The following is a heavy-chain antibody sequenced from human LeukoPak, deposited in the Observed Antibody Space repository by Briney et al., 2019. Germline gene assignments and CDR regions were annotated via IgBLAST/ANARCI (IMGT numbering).Heavy chain of an antibody. CDR2: IYYSGST. CDR1: GGSISSSSYY. V-gene: IGHV4-39*07. J-gene: IGHJ6*03. CDR3: ARGSSTVTTLYYYHYMDV. Sequence: PSETLSLTCTVSGGSISSSSYYWGWIRQPPGKGLEWIGSIYYSGSTYYNPSLKSRVTISVDTSKNQFSLKLSSVTAADTAVYYCARGSSTVTTLYYYHYMDVWGKGTTVTVSS. D-gene: IGHD4-17*01.